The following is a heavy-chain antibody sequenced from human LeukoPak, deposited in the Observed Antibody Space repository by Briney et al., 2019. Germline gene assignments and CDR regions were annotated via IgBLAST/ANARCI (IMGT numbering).Heavy chain of an antibody. Sequence: ASVKVSCKASGYTFTDYYIHWVRQAPGQGLEWMGIINPSGGSTSYAQKFQGRVTMTRDTSTSTVYMELSSLRSEDTAVYYCATVYSSSWEDLGVLGYWGQGTLVTVSS. J-gene: IGHJ4*02. CDR3: ATVYSSSWEDLGVLGY. D-gene: IGHD6-13*01. CDR1: GYTFTDYY. CDR2: INPSGGST. V-gene: IGHV1-46*01.